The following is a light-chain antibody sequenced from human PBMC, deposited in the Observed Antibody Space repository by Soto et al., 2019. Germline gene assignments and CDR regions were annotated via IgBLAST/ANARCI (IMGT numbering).Light chain of an antibody. J-gene: IGKJ4*01. CDR1: QGIRDD. Sequence: DIQLTQSPSSLSASVGDRVTITCRASQGIRDDLGWYQQKAGEAPKRLIYAASSLHSGVPSRFSGSGSGTDFTLTISSLEPEDFAVYYCQQRSNWPPSTFGGGTKVDIK. CDR3: QQRSNWPPST. V-gene: IGKV1-17*01. CDR2: AAS.